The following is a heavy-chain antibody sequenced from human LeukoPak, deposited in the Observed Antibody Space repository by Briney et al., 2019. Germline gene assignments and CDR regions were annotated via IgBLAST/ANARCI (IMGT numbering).Heavy chain of an antibody. CDR2: ISGSGGST. CDR3: ATHRRGSSGFYFDY. V-gene: IGHV3-23*01. J-gene: IGHJ4*02. D-gene: IGHD6-6*01. Sequence: PRGSLRLSCAASGFTFSSYAMSWVRQAPGKGLEWVSAISGSGGSTYYADSVKGRFTISRDNSKNTLYLQMNSLRAEDTAVYYCATHRRGSSGFYFDYWGQGTLVTVSS. CDR1: GFTFSSYA.